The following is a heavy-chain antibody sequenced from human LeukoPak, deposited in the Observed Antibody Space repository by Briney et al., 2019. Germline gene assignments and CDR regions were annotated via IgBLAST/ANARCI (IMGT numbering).Heavy chain of an antibody. Sequence: SETLSLTCAVYGGSFSGYYWSWIRQPPGKGLEFIGEINHSGSTNYNPSLKSRVTISVDTSKNQLSLELRSVTAADTAVYYCARGRIAKIVVVHSFSYGMDVWGQGTTVTVSS. V-gene: IGHV4-34*01. CDR1: GGSFSGYY. CDR3: ARGRIAKIVVVHSFSYGMDV. J-gene: IGHJ6*02. D-gene: IGHD3-22*01. CDR2: INHSGST.